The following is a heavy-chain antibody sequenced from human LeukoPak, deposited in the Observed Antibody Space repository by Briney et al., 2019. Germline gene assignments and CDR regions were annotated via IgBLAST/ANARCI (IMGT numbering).Heavy chain of an antibody. CDR1: GGTFSSYA. CDR2: IIPIFGTA. J-gene: IGHJ5*02. Sequence: SVKVSCKASGGTFSSYAISWVRQAPGQGLEWMGRIIPIFGTANYAQKFQGRVSITTDESTSTACMELRSLRSEDTAVYYCARERYYYDISGYPIPYNCFDPWGQGTLVTVSS. D-gene: IGHD3-22*01. V-gene: IGHV1-69*05. CDR3: ARERYYYDISGYPIPYNCFDP.